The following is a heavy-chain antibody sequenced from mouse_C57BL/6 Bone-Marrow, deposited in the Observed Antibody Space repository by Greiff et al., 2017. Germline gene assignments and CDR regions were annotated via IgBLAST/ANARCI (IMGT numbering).Heavy chain of an antibody. CDR2: ISNGGGST. CDR3: ARQGYYGSSWYFDV. J-gene: IGHJ1*03. Sequence: EVKLVESGGGLVQPGGSLKLSCAASGFTFSDYYMYWVRQTPEKRLEWVAYISNGGGSTYYPDTVKGRFTISRDNAKNTLYLQMSRLKSEDTAMYYCARQGYYGSSWYFDVWGTGTTVTVSS. CDR1: GFTFSDYY. D-gene: IGHD1-1*01. V-gene: IGHV5-12*01.